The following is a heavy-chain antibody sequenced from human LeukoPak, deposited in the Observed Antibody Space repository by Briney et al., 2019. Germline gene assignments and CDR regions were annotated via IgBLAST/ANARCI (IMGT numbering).Heavy chain of an antibody. CDR3: AKDHAAGYCSGVYY. Sequence: GGSLRLSCAASGFTFSSYAMSWVRRAPGKGLEWVSAISGSGGSTYYADSVKGRFTISRDNPKNTLYLQMNSLRAEDTAVYYCAKDHAAGYCSGVYYWGQGTLVTVSS. J-gene: IGHJ4*02. D-gene: IGHD2-15*01. CDR1: GFTFSSYA. V-gene: IGHV3-23*01. CDR2: ISGSGGST.